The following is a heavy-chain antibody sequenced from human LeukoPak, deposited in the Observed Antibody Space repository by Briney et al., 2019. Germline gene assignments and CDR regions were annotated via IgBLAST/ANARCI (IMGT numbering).Heavy chain of an antibody. V-gene: IGHV3-33*01. CDR2: IWYDGSNK. Sequence: PGRSLRLSCAASGFTFSSYGMHWVRQAPGKGLEWVAVIWYDGSNKYYADSVKGRFTISRDNSKNTLYLQMNSLRAEDTAAYYRARVPDYYDSSGYYVGYFDYWGQGTLVTVSS. CDR1: GFTFSSYG. CDR3: ARVPDYYDSSGYYVGYFDY. D-gene: IGHD3-22*01. J-gene: IGHJ4*02.